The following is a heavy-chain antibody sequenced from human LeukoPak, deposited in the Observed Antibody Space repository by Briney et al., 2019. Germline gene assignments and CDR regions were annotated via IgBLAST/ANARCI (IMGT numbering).Heavy chain of an antibody. Sequence: GGSLRLSCAASGFTFNYFWMHWVRQAPGKGLEWVSAISMSGGRTYYADSVKGRFTISRDNSKNTLYLQVNSLRAEDTAIYYCAKDRDGGSTTTAKGFDYWGQGTLVTVSS. CDR2: ISMSGGRT. D-gene: IGHD1-26*01. CDR1: GFTFNYFW. J-gene: IGHJ4*02. V-gene: IGHV3-23*01. CDR3: AKDRDGGSTTTAKGFDY.